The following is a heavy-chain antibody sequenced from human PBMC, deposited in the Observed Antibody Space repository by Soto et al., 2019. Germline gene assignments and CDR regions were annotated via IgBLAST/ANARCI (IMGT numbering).Heavy chain of an antibody. CDR1: GYTFTSYG. CDR3: ARGRDSSGWYHYYGMDV. D-gene: IGHD6-19*01. Sequence: ASVKVSCKASGYTFTSYGISWVRQAPGQGLEWMGWISAYNGNTNYAQKLQGRVTMTTDTSTSTAYMELSSLTSEDTAVFYCARGRDSSGWYHYYGMDVWGQGTTVTVSS. CDR2: ISAYNGNT. V-gene: IGHV1-18*04. J-gene: IGHJ6*02.